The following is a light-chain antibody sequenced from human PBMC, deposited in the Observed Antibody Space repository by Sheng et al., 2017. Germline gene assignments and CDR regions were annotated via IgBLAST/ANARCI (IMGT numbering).Light chain of an antibody. CDR3: QQYNTWWT. CDR2: GAS. Sequence: EILLTQSPGTLFLSPGERATLSCRASQSVTSSSLAWYQQKPGQAPRLLIYGASSRATGIPDRFSGSGSGTDFTLTISRLEPEDLAVYYCQQYNTWWTFGQGTKVEVK. CDR1: QSVTSSS. J-gene: IGKJ1*01. V-gene: IGKV3-20*01.